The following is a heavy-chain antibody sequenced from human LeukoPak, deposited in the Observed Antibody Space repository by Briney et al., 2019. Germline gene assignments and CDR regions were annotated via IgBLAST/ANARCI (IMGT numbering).Heavy chain of an antibody. V-gene: IGHV3-9*01. J-gene: IGHJ6*02. Sequence: SGRSLRLSCAASGFSFDEYAMHWVRHAPGKGLEWVSGISWSSGNIGYADSVKGRFSMTREYAKNSLYLEMTSLRTKDTALYFYASDAWCRVFYYGMDVWGQGTTVTVSS. CDR2: ISWSSGNI. CDR3: ASDAWCRVFYYGMDV. D-gene: IGHD2-15*01. CDR1: GFSFDEYA.